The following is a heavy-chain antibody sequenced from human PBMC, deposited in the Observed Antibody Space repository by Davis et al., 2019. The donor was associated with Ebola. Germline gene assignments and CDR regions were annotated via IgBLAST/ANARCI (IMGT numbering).Heavy chain of an antibody. J-gene: IGHJ4*02. CDR1: GFTFSAYS. Sequence: GGSLRLSCAASGFTFSAYSMNWVRQAPGKGLEWVSYISDSSTTIYYADSVKGRFTVSRDNVKNSLYLQLNSLRAEDTAVYYCARFSRGNPIDDWGQGTLVTVSS. CDR2: ISDSSTTI. CDR3: ARFSRGNPIDD. V-gene: IGHV3-48*04.